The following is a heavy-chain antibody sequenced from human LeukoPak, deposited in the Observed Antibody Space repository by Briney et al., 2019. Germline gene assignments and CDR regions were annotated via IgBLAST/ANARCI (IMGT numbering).Heavy chain of an antibody. CDR3: ARHLDSGSPGDAFDI. D-gene: IGHD1-26*01. CDR1: GGSISSYY. Sequence: SETLSLTCTVSGGSISSYYWSWIRQPPGKGLKWIGYIYYSGSTNYNPSLKSRVTTSEDTSKNQFSLKVSSVTAADTAVYYCARHLDSGSPGDAFDIWGQGTMVTVSS. V-gene: IGHV4-59*08. J-gene: IGHJ3*02. CDR2: IYYSGST.